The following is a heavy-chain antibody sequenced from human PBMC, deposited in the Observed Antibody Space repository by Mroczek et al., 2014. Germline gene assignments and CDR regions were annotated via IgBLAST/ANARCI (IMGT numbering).Heavy chain of an antibody. CDR1: GFTFSDYY. Sequence: ESGGGLVKPGGSLRLSCAASGFTFSDYYMSWIRQAPGKGLEWVSYISSSGSTIYYADSVKGRFTISRDNAKNSLYLQMNSLRAEDTAVYYCARCGRGSSSWYSREMDYFDYVGPGNPGPPSP. CDR3: ARCGRGSSSWYSREMDYFDY. J-gene: IGHJ4*02. V-gene: IGHV3-11*01. CDR2: ISSSGSTI. D-gene: IGHD6-13*01.